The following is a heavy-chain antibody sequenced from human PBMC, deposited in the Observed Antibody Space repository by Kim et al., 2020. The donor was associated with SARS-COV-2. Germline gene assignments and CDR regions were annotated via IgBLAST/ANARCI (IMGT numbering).Heavy chain of an antibody. J-gene: IGHJ4*02. Sequence: DSVKGRLTISRDNSRNKVYLRRNSLRAEDTAVYYCAKGGVRGVIIADLDYWGQGTLVTVSP. CDR3: AKGGVRGVIIADLDY. V-gene: IGHV3-23*01. D-gene: IGHD3-10*01.